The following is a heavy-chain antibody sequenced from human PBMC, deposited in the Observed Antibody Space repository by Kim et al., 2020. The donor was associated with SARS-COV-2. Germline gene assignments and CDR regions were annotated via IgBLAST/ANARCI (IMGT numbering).Heavy chain of an antibody. CDR2: GT. J-gene: IGHJ4*02. CDR3: ARGMTTVTHN. D-gene: IGHD4-17*01. Sequence: GTNYAQKFEGRVTMTRDTSISTAYMELSRLRSDDTAVYYCARGMTTVTHNWGQGTLVTVSS. V-gene: IGHV1-2*02.